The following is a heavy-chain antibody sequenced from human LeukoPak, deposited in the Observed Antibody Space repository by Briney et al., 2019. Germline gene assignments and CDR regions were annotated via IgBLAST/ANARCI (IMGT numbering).Heavy chain of an antibody. J-gene: IGHJ5*02. CDR2: ISGSGCST. V-gene: IGHV3-23*01. CDR1: GGSISSSSYY. CDR3: AKDPYSSSFSWFDP. Sequence: PSETLSLTCTVSGGSISSSSYYWGWIRQPPGKGLEWVSAISGSGCSTYYADSVKGRFTISRDNSKNTLYLQMNSLRAEDTAVYYCAKDPYSSSFSWFDPWGQGTLVTVSS. D-gene: IGHD6-13*01.